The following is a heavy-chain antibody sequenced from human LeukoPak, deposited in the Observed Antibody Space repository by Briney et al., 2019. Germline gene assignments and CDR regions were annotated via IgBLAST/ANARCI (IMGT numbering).Heavy chain of an antibody. CDR3: AKDRRSYYDSSGYN. J-gene: IGHJ4*02. V-gene: IGHV3-23*01. D-gene: IGHD3-22*01. CDR1: GFTFSSYA. CDR2: ISGSGGST. Sequence: GGSLRLSCAASGFTFSSYAMSWVRPAPGKGLGWVSAISGSGGSTYYADSVKGRFTISRDNSKNTLYLQMNSLRAEDTAVYYCAKDRRSYYDSSGYNWGQGTLVTVSS.